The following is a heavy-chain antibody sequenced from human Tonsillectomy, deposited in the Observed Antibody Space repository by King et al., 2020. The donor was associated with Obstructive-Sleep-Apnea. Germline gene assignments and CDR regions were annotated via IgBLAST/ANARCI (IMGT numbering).Heavy chain of an antibody. Sequence: VQLVESGGGLVQPGGSLRLSCAASGFTFSSYSMNWVRQAPGKGLEWVSYISGTGRTVYYADSVEGRFTISRDNAKNSLYLQMSSLRVEDTALYYCARDFQGIAVAVGSTLTFDPWGQGTLVTVSS. J-gene: IGHJ5*02. CDR1: GFTFSSYS. V-gene: IGHV3-48*04. CDR2: ISGTGRTV. D-gene: IGHD6-19*01. CDR3: ARDFQGIAVAVGSTLTFDP.